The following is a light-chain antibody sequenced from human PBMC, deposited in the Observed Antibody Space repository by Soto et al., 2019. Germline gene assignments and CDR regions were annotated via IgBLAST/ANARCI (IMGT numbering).Light chain of an antibody. V-gene: IGLV2-14*01. Sequence: QSVLTQPASVSGSPGQSITISCTGTSSDVGGYDFVSWYQHHPGKAPKLMIFDVNNRPAGLSNRFSGSKSGNTASLTISGLQTEDEADYYCSSYTSRTTYVFGTGTKVTVL. CDR1: SSDVGGYDF. J-gene: IGLJ1*01. CDR2: DVN. CDR3: SSYTSRTTYV.